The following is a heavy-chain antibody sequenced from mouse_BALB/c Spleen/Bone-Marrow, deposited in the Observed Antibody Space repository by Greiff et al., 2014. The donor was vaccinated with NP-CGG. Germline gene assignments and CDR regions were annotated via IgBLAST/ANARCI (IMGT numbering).Heavy chain of an antibody. CDR1: GFTFSDYY. CDR2: ISDGGSYT. J-gene: IGHJ3*01. Sequence: EVKLVESGGGLVKPGGSLKLSCAASGFTFSDYYMYWVRQTPEKRLEWVATISDGGSYTYYPDSVKGRFTISRDNAKNNLYLQMSSLKSEDTAMYYCARAWDYDRKVWFACWGQGTLVTVSA. D-gene: IGHD2-4*01. CDR3: ARAWDYDRKVWFAC. V-gene: IGHV5-4*02.